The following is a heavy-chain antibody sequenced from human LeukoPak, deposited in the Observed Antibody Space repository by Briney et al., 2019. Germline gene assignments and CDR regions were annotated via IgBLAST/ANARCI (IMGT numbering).Heavy chain of an antibody. D-gene: IGHD6-19*01. CDR3: ARTRYSSGPVDY. Sequence: SGPTLVNPTQTLTVTCTVSGFSLSTSGVSVSWIRQPPGKALEWLARIDWDDDKYYSTSLKTRLTISKDTSKNQVVLSMTNVDPVDTATYYCARTRYSSGPVDYWGQGTLVTVSS. CDR2: IDWDDDK. CDR1: GFSLSTSGVS. J-gene: IGHJ4*02. V-gene: IGHV2-70*11.